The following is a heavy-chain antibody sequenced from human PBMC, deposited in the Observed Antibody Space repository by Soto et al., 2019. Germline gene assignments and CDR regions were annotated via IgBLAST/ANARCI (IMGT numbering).Heavy chain of an antibody. Sequence: QITLKESGPPLVKPTQTLTLTCTFSGFSLSTSGVGVGWIRQPPGKALEWLAVIYWDDDKRYSPSLKSRLTITKDTSKNQVVLTMTNMDPVDTATYYCAHKNTTSSFRDPWGQGTLVTVSS. CDR2: IYWDDDK. V-gene: IGHV2-5*02. D-gene: IGHD6-6*01. CDR1: GFSLSTSGVG. J-gene: IGHJ5*02. CDR3: AHKNTTSSFRDP.